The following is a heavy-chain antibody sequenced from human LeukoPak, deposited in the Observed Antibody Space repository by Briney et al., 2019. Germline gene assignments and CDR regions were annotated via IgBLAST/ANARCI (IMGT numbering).Heavy chain of an antibody. D-gene: IGHD3-3*01. CDR3: ARAGFWSGYYLC. J-gene: IGHJ4*02. CDR2: IKQDGSEK. CDR1: GFTVSSNY. Sequence: GGSLRLSCAASGFTVSSNYMSWVRQAPGKGLEWVANIKQDGSEKYYVDSVKGRFTISRDNAKNSLYLQMNSLRAEDTAVYYCARAGFWSGYYLCWGQGTLVTVSS. V-gene: IGHV3-7*01.